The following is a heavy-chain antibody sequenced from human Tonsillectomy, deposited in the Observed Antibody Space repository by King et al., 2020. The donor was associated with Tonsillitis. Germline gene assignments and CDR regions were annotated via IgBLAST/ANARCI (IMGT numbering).Heavy chain of an antibody. Sequence: VQLVESGGGVVQPGGSLRLSCAASGFTFDDYAMHWVRQAPGKGLEWVSLISGDGGSTNYADSVKGRFTISRDNSKNSLYLQMNSLRPEDTALYYCAKNMRPSSSWYRDHYFDYCGQGTLVTVSS. D-gene: IGHD6-13*01. CDR1: GFTFDDYA. V-gene: IGHV3-43*02. J-gene: IGHJ4*02. CDR3: AKNMRPSSSWYRDHYFDY. CDR2: ISGDGGST.